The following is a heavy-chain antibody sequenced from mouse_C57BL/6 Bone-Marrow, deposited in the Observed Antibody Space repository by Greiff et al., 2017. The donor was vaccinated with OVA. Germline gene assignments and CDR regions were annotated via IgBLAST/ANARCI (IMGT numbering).Heavy chain of an antibody. CDR1: GYTFTSYW. D-gene: IGHD2-3*01. V-gene: IGHV1-59*01. Sequence: VQLQQPGAELVRPGTSVKFSCKASGYTFTSYWMHWVKQRPGHGLEWIGVIDPADSYTNYNQKFKGKATLTVDTYSSTAYMQLSSLTSKDSAVYYCEREGLYGGYYPYDMDDWGQGTSVTVSS. CDR2: IDPADSYT. J-gene: IGHJ4*01. CDR3: EREGLYGGYYPYDMDD.